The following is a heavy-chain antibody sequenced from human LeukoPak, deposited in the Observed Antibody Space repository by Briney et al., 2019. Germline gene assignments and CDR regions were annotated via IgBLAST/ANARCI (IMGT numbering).Heavy chain of an antibody. J-gene: IGHJ4*02. CDR2: IKQDGSEK. CDR3: ARDMITSPSDY. CDR1: GFTFSSYA. Sequence: PGGSLRLSCAASGFTFSSYAMSWVRHAPGKGLEWVANIKQDGSEKYYVDSVKGRFTISRDNAKNSLYLQMDSLRAEDTAVYYCARDMITSPSDYWGQGTLVTVSS. V-gene: IGHV3-7*01. D-gene: IGHD3-16*01.